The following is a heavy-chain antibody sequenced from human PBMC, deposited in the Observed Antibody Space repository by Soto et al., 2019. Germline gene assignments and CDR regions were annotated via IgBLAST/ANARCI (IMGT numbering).Heavy chain of an antibody. CDR2: IVSGSDYT. Sequence: PGGSLRLSCAASGFTSSDYYMTWIRQAPGKGLEWVSYIVSGSDYTNYADSVKGRFTISRDNAKNSLFLEMSSLRVDDTAVYYCARLRASSWYLGGYLDYWGLGTLVTVSS. J-gene: IGHJ4*02. CDR1: GFTSSDYY. V-gene: IGHV3-11*06. CDR3: ARLRASSWYLGGYLDY. D-gene: IGHD6-13*01.